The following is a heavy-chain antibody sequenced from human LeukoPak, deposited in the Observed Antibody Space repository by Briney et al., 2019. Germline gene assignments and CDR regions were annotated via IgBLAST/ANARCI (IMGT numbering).Heavy chain of an antibody. Sequence: GASVKVSCKASGYTFTGYYMHWVRQAPGQGLEWMGWINPNSGGTNYAQKFQGRVTMTRDTTISTAYMELSRLRSDDTAVYYCARDRYDSSGYYCVDYWGQGTLVTVSS. V-gene: IGHV1-2*02. CDR3: ARDRYDSSGYYCVDY. CDR1: GYTFTGYY. CDR2: INPNSGGT. J-gene: IGHJ4*02. D-gene: IGHD3-22*01.